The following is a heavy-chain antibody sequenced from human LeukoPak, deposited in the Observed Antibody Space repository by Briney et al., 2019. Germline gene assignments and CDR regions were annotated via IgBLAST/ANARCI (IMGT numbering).Heavy chain of an antibody. CDR1: DFTVSTNY. J-gene: IGHJ4*02. V-gene: IGHV3-53*01. CDR2: IYSGGTT. CDR3: ARVFYSSGWYNAY. D-gene: IGHD6-19*01. Sequence: PGGSLRLSCAASDFTVSTNYMSWVRQAPGKGLDWVSLIYSGGTTYYADSVKGRFTISRDNSKNTLYLQMNSLRTEDTAVYYCARVFYSSGWYNAYWGQGTLVTVSS.